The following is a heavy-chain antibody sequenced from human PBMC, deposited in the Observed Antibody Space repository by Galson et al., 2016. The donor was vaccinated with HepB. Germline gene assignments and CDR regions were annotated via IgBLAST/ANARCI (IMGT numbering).Heavy chain of an antibody. D-gene: IGHD1-26*01. CDR2: IYYSGST. CDR1: GGSISSYY. CDR3: ARGAKGIVGAADY. V-gene: IGHV4-59*01. J-gene: IGHJ4*02. Sequence: SETLSLTCTVSGGSISSYYWSWIRQPPGKGLEWIGSIYYSGSTNYNPSLKSRVTISVDTSQNQFSLKLSSVTAADTAVYYCARGAKGIVGAADYWGQGTLVTVSS.